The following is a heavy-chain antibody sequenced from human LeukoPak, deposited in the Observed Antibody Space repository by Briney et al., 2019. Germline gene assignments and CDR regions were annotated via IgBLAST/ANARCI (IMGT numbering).Heavy chain of an antibody. V-gene: IGHV1-18*01. CDR3: ARTRPTDSYASGSVNWFDP. D-gene: IGHD3-10*01. Sequence: ASVKVSCEASGYTFTSYGITWVRQAPGQGLEWMGWISAYNGNTNYAQKIQGRVTMTTDTSTSTAYMELRRLRSDDTAVYYCARTRPTDSYASGSVNWFDPWGQGTLVTVSS. CDR1: GYTFTSYG. J-gene: IGHJ5*02. CDR2: ISAYNGNT.